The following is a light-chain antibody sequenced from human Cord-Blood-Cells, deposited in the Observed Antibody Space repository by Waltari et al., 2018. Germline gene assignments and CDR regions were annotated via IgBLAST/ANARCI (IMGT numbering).Light chain of an antibody. CDR1: QSVSSSY. CDR2: GAS. V-gene: IGKV3-20*01. Sequence: EIVLTQSPGTLSLSPGERATLSCRASQSVSSSYLAWYQQKPGQAPRLLIYGASSRATGIPGRFSGSGSGTDFTLTISRLEPEDFAVYYCQQYGSSTTWTFGQGTKVEIK. J-gene: IGKJ1*01. CDR3: QQYGSSTTWT.